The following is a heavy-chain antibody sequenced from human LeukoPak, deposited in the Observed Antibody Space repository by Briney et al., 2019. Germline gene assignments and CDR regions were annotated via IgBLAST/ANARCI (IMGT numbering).Heavy chain of an antibody. J-gene: IGHJ5*02. D-gene: IGHD6-13*01. CDR1: GYTFTSYY. CDR3: ARPAKRIAAAGTPRLNWFDP. V-gene: IGHV1-46*01. CDR2: INPSGGST. Sequence: ASVKVSCKASGYTFTSYYMHWVRQAPGQGLEWMGIINPSGGSTSYAQKFQGRVTMTRDMSTSTVYMELSSLRSEDTAVYYCARPAKRIAAAGTPRLNWFDPWGQGTLVTVSS.